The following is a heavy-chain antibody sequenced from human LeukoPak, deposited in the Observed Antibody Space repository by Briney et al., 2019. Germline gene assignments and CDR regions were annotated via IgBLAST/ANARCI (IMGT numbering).Heavy chain of an antibody. CDR3: ARTSSPPSYYYGSGSPGARFDP. D-gene: IGHD3-10*01. J-gene: IGHJ5*02. V-gene: IGHV1-69*13. CDR2: IIPIFGTA. Sequence: GASVKVSCKASGSTFSSYATSWVRQAPGQGLEWMGGIIPIFGTANYAQKFQGRVTITADESTSTAYMELSSLRSEDTAVYYCARTSSPPSYYYGSGSPGARFDPWGQGTLVTVSS. CDR1: GSTFSSYA.